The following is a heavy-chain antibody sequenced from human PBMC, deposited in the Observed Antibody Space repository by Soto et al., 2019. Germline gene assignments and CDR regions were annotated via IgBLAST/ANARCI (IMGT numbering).Heavy chain of an antibody. CDR3: AREDDGGDRDYYGLDV. J-gene: IGHJ6*02. Sequence: QVQLQQSGPGLVKPSQTLSLTCTVSGGSISYEYYYWTWIRQSPGKGLEWIGYSHYGGSIIYNPSFKSRVTMSVDTSKNRFSRQLNSVTAADTAVYFCAREDDGGDRDYYGLDVWGQGTTVTVSS. D-gene: IGHD2-21*02. V-gene: IGHV4-30-4*08. CDR2: SHYGGSI. CDR1: GGSISYEYYY.